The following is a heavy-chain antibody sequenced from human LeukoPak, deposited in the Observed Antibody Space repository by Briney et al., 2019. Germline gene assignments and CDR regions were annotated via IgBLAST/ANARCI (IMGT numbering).Heavy chain of an antibody. J-gene: IGHJ4*02. V-gene: IGHV6-1*01. CDR1: GDSVSSNSAA. D-gene: IGHD6-19*01. CDR2: SYYRSKWYN. CDR3: AREGASYSSGWYYFDY. Sequence: SQTLSLTCAISGDSVSSNSAAWNWIRQSPSRGLEWLGRSYYRSKWYNDYAVSVKSRITINPDTSKNQFSLQLNSVTPEDTAVYYCAREGASYSSGWYYFDYWGQGTLVTVSS.